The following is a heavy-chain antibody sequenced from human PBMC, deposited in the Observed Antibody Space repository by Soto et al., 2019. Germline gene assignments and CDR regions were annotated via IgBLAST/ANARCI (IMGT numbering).Heavy chain of an antibody. D-gene: IGHD3-3*01. CDR1: GFTFSSYW. CDR3: ARQLSPYYDFWSGYYTGVVGWFDP. CDR2: IKQDGSEK. V-gene: IGHV3-7*01. Sequence: EVQLVESGGGLVQPGGSPRLSCAASGFTFSSYWMSWVRKAPGKGLEWVANIKQDGSEKYYVDSVKGRFTISRDNAKNSLDLQINSLRAEDTAVYYCARQLSPYYDFWSGYYTGVVGWFDPWGQGTLVTVSS. J-gene: IGHJ5*02.